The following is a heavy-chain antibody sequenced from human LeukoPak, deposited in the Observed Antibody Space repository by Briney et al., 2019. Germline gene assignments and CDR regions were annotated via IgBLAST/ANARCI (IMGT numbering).Heavy chain of an antibody. CDR3: AKGEFLVVAGGDAFDI. J-gene: IGHJ3*02. CDR1: GFTFSSYG. CDR2: ISYDGSNK. V-gene: IGHV3-30*18. Sequence: GGSLRLSCAASGFTFSSYGMHWVRQAPGKGLEWVAVISYDGSNKYYADSVKGRFTISRDNSKNALYLQMNSLRAEDTAVYYCAKGEFLVVAGGDAFDIWGQGTMVTVSS. D-gene: IGHD2-21*01.